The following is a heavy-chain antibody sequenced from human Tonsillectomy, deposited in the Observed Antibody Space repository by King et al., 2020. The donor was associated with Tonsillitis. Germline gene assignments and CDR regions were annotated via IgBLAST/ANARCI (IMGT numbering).Heavy chain of an antibody. CDR1: GYTFIIYG. V-gene: IGHV1-18*04. J-gene: IGHJ4*02. CDR3: ARDSGSYYPFSGDY. Sequence: QLVQSGAEVKKPGASVKVSCKASGYTFIIYGISWVRQAPGQGLEWVGWISAYNGNINYAQKFQGRVTMTTDTSTSTAYMELRSLRSDDTAVYYCARDSGSYYPFSGDYWGQGTLVTVSS. CDR2: ISAYNGNI. D-gene: IGHD3-10*01.